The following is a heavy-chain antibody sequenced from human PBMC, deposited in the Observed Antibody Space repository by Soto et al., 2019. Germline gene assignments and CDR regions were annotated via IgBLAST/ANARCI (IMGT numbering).Heavy chain of an antibody. D-gene: IGHD6-19*01. CDR2: ISRSGGST. J-gene: IGHJ4*02. Sequence: EVQLLESGGDLVQPGGSLRLSCAASGFTFSSYAMSWVRQAPGKGLEWVSAISRSGGSTYYVDSVKGRFTISRDNSKNTLYLQVNSLRAEDTAVYYCATGWGSGPFDYWGQGTLVTVSS. CDR3: ATGWGSGPFDY. V-gene: IGHV3-23*01. CDR1: GFTFSSYA.